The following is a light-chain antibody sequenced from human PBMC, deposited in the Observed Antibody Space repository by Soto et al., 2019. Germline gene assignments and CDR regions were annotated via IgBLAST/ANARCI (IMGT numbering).Light chain of an antibody. CDR3: HQYGSSSPWT. CDR1: QSMSSW. V-gene: IGKV1-5*03. CDR2: KAS. Sequence: DIQMTQSPSTLSASVGDRVTITCRASQSMSSWLAWYQQKPGRAPKLLIYKASSLETGVPSRFSGSGSGTEFTLIISSLQPDDFASYYCHQYGSSSPWTFGQGTKVEIK. J-gene: IGKJ1*01.